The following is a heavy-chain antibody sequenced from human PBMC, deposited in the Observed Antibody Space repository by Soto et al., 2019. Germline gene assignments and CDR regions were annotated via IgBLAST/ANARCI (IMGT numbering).Heavy chain of an antibody. D-gene: IGHD6-13*01. CDR3: ARGGMAAAALPPYYYYYGMDV. CDR1: GGTFSSYA. Sequence: SVKVSCKASGGTFSSYAISWVRQAPGQGLEWMGGIIPIFGTANYAQKFQGRVTITADESTSTAYMELSSLRSEDTAVYYCARGGMAAAALPPYYYYYGMDVWGQGTTVTVSS. V-gene: IGHV1-69*13. CDR2: IIPIFGTA. J-gene: IGHJ6*02.